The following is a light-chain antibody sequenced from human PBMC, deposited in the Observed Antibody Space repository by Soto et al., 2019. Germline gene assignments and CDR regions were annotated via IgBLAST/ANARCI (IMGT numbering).Light chain of an antibody. CDR2: DAS. CDR1: QSVGTK. CDR3: QQRRSWQVT. Sequence: IVMTQSPATLSVSPGERANLSCRASQSVGTKLAWYQQKPGQAPRLLIYDASKRATGIPARFSGSGSGTNFTLTISSLEPEDFAVYYCQQRRSWQVTFGQGTRLEIK. J-gene: IGKJ5*01. V-gene: IGKV3D-11*02.